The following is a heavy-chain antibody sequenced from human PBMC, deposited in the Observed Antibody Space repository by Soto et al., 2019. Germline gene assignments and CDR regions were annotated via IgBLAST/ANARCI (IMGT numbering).Heavy chain of an antibody. D-gene: IGHD2-21*01. Sequence: GSLRLSCAASGFTFSSYAMSWVRQAPGKGLEWVSAISGSGGSTYYADSVKGRFTISRDNSKNTLYLQMNSLRAEDTAVYYCAKSPLAAYCGGDCYSPDAFDIWGQGTMVTVSS. J-gene: IGHJ3*02. CDR2: ISGSGGST. CDR3: AKSPLAAYCGGDCYSPDAFDI. CDR1: GFTFSSYA. V-gene: IGHV3-23*01.